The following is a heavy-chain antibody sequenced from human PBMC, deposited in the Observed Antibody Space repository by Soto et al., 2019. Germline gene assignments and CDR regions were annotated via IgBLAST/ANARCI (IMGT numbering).Heavy chain of an antibody. Sequence: RASVKVSCKASGGTFSSYAISWVRQAPGQGLEWMGGIIPIFGTANYAQKFQGRVTITADESTSTAYMELSSLRSEDTAVYYCASDFSYGGPDDAFDIWGQGTMVTVSS. D-gene: IGHD3-10*01. V-gene: IGHV1-69*13. CDR2: IIPIFGTA. J-gene: IGHJ3*02. CDR1: GGTFSSYA. CDR3: ASDFSYGGPDDAFDI.